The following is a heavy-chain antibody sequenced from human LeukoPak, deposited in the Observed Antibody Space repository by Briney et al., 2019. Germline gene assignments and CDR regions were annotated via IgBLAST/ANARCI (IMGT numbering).Heavy chain of an antibody. Sequence: GGSLRLSCAASGFTFSSYSMNWVRQAPGKGLEWVSSISSSSSYIYYADSVKGRFTISRDNAKNSLYLQMNSLGAEDTAVYYCAGGPRKSVVVPAALRFDPWSQGTLVTVSS. CDR2: ISSSSSYI. CDR3: AGGPRKSVVVPAALRFDP. V-gene: IGHV3-21*01. CDR1: GFTFSSYS. D-gene: IGHD2-2*01. J-gene: IGHJ5*02.